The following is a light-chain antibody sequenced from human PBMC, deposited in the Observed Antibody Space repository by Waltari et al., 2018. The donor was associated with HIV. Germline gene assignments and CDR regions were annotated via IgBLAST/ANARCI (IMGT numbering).Light chain of an antibody. V-gene: IGKV3-11*01. CDR2: DAS. CDR3: QQRSDWLDT. CDR1: QSVSSY. Sequence: ELVLTQSPATLSLSPGDRATLSCRASQSVSSYLAWYQQKPGQAPRLLIYDASNRASGIPARFSGSGSGTDFTLTISSLEPEDFAVYYCQQRSDWLDTFGQGTKVEIK. J-gene: IGKJ2*01.